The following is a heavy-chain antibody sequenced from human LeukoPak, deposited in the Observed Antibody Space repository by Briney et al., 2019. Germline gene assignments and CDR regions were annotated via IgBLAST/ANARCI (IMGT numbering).Heavy chain of an antibody. CDR3: ARDLSSTSNWELDY. CDR1: GYTFTGYF. J-gene: IGHJ4*02. CDR2: INPNSGDT. Sequence: GASVKVSCKAFGYTFTGYFIHWVRQAPGQGLEWMGRINPNSGDTNYGQTFQGRVTMTRDTSISTVYMDLSRLTSDDTAVYYCARDLSSTSNWELDYWGQGTPVTVSS. D-gene: IGHD7-27*01. V-gene: IGHV1-2*06.